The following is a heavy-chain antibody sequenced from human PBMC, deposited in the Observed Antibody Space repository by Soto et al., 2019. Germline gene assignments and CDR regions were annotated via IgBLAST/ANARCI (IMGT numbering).Heavy chain of an antibody. CDR1: GYSFTSYW. CDR2: IYPGDSDT. D-gene: IGHD6-13*01. Sequence: PGESLKISCKGSGYSFTSYWIGWVRQMPGKGLEWMGIIYPGDSDTRYSPSFQGQVTISADKSISTAYLQWSSLKASDTAMYYCARLPMGRIAAAAEYYYYYMDVWGKGTTVTVSS. J-gene: IGHJ6*03. CDR3: ARLPMGRIAAAAEYYYYYMDV. V-gene: IGHV5-51*01.